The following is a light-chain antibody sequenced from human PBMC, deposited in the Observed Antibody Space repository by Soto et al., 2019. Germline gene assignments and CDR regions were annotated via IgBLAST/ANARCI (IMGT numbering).Light chain of an antibody. CDR1: QSVSSSY. CDR3: KQYGSSSWT. V-gene: IGKV3-20*01. J-gene: IGKJ1*01. Sequence: EIVLTQSPGTLSSSPGERATLSCRASQSVSSSYLAWYQQKPGQAPRLLIYAASSRATGIPDRFSGSGSGPDFALTTSRLEPEDFAVYYCKQYGSSSWTFGQGTRVEI. CDR2: AAS.